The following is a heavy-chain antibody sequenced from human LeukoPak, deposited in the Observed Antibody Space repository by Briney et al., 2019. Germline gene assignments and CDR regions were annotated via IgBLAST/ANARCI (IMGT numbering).Heavy chain of an antibody. CDR1: GYTFTSYA. V-gene: IGHV1-3*01. D-gene: IGHD3-16*01. Sequence: ASVKVSCKASGYTFTSYAIHWVRQAPGQRLEWMGWISAGNGNTKYSQNFQGRVTFISNTSATTAFMELSSLRSEDTAVYYCARGDFISSRDYLFFFDYWGQGSLVTVSS. CDR3: ARGDFISSRDYLFFFDY. CDR2: ISAGNGNT. J-gene: IGHJ4*01.